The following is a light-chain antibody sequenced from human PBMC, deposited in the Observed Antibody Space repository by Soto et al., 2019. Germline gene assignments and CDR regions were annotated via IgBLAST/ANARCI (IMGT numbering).Light chain of an antibody. V-gene: IGLV2-11*01. CDR2: DVT. J-gene: IGLJ1*01. CDR3: CSYAGTSTYL. CDR1: SSDVGGYNY. Sequence: QSALTQPRSVSGSPGQSVTISCTGTSSDVGGYNYVSWYQQHPGKAPTLMIYDVTARPSGVPDRFSGSKSGNTASLTIAGLRAEDEADYYCCSYAGTSTYLFGTGTKLTVL.